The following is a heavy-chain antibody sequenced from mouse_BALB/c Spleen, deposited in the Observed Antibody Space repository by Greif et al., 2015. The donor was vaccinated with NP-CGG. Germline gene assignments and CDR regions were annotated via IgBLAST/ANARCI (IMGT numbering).Heavy chain of an antibody. Sequence: VPLVESGAELVKPGASVKLSCKASGYTFISYYMYWVKQRPGQGLEWIGEINPRNGGANLNEKFKSKATLPVDKSSSTAYSQLSRLTSDDSAVYFCTRGWRRDFDFWCQGSALTFSS. D-gene: IGHD2-3*01. V-gene: IGHV1-53*01. J-gene: IGHJ2*01. CDR2: INPRNGGA. CDR1: GYTFISYY. CDR3: TRGWRRDFDF.